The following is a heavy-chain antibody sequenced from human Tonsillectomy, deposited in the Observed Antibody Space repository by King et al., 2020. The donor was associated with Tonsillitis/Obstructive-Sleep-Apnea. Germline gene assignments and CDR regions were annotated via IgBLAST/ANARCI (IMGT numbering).Heavy chain of an antibody. CDR1: GGTFSNYA. V-gene: IGHV1-69*10. CDR3: ACSGSYSVEIDYYYGMDV. D-gene: IGHD1-26*01. CDR2: IIPILGIA. Sequence: QLVQSGAEVKKPGSSVKVSCKASGGTFSNYAISWVRQAPGQGLEWMGGIIPILGIANYAQKFQGRVTITADKSTSTAYMELSSLRSEDTALYYCACSGSYSVEIDYYYGMDVWGQGTTVTVSS. J-gene: IGHJ6*02.